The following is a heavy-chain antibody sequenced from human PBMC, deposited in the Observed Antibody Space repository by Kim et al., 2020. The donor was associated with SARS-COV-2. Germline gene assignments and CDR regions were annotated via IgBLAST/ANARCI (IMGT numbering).Heavy chain of an antibody. CDR1: GGSISSSNW. CDR3: ARDGRKITSQVQPPDY. CDR2: IYHSGST. D-gene: IGHD1-1*01. Sequence: SETLSLTCAVSGGSISSSNWWSWVRQPPGKGLEWIGEIYHSGSTNYNPSLKSRVTISVDKSKNQFSLKLSSVTAADTAVYYCARDGRKITSQVQPPDYWGQGTLVTVSS. J-gene: IGHJ4*02. V-gene: IGHV4-4*02.